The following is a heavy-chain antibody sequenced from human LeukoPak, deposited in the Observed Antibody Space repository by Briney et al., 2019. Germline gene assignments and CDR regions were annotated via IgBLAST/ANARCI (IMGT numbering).Heavy chain of an antibody. V-gene: IGHV3-21*01. CDR2: ISSSSSYI. J-gene: IGHJ4*02. CDR3: ARETPEYD. Sequence: KPGGSLRLSCAASGFTFSSYRMNWVRRAPGKGLEWVSSISSSSSYIYYADSVKGRFTISRDSAKNSLYLQMNSLRDEDTAVYYCARETPEYDWGQGTLVTVSS. CDR1: GFTFSSYR. D-gene: IGHD1-14*01.